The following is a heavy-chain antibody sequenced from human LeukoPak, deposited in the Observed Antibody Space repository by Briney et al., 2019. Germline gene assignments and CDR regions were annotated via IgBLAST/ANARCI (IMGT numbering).Heavy chain of an antibody. J-gene: IGHJ6*03. CDR3: ARGIVVVPAAYYYYMDV. CDR1: GYTFTSYY. CDR2: INPSDGST. V-gene: IGHV1-46*01. D-gene: IGHD2-2*01. Sequence: ASVKVSCKASGYTFTSYYLHWVRQAPEQGLQWMAIINPSDGSTTYAQKFQGRVTMTRDTSTSTVYMELSSLRSDGTAVYYCARGIVVVPAAYYYYMDVWGKGTTVTISS.